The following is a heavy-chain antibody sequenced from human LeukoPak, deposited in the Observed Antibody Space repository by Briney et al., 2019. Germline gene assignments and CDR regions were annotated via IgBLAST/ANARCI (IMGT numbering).Heavy chain of an antibody. CDR2: IYTSGST. Sequence: SETLSLTRTVSGGSISSYYWSWIRQPPGKGLEWIGYIYTSGSTNYNPSLKSRVTISVDTSKNQFSLKLSSVTAADTAVYYCARHYRTGTDTHFDYWGQGTLVTVSS. CDR3: ARHYRTGTDTHFDY. D-gene: IGHD1-1*01. V-gene: IGHV4-4*09. J-gene: IGHJ4*02. CDR1: GGSISSYY.